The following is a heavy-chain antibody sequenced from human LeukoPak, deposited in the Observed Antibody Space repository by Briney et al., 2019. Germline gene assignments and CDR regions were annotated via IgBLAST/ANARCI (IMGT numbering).Heavy chain of an antibody. J-gene: IGHJ4*02. Sequence: EASVKVSCKASGYTFTGYYMHWVRQAPGQGLEWMGRIIPILGIANYAQKFQGRVTITADKSTSTAYMELSSLRSEDTAVYYCHIAVAGPIDYWGQGTLVTVSS. CDR1: GYTFTGYY. CDR2: IIPILGIA. CDR3: HIAVAGPIDY. D-gene: IGHD6-19*01. V-gene: IGHV1-69*02.